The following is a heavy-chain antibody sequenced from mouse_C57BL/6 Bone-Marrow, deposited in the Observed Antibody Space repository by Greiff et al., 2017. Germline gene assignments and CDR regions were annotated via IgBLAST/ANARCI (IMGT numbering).Heavy chain of an antibody. CDR2: IHPNSGST. CDR3: ARGGYNGGFAY. D-gene: IGHD1-3*01. J-gene: IGHJ3*01. Sequence: QVQLQQPGAELVKPGASVKLSCKASGYTFTSYWMHWVKQRPGQGLEWIGMIHPNSGSTNYNEKFKSKATLTVDKSSSTAYMQLSSLTSEDFAVYYCARGGYNGGFAYWGQGTLVTVSA. V-gene: IGHV1-64*01. CDR1: GYTFTSYW.